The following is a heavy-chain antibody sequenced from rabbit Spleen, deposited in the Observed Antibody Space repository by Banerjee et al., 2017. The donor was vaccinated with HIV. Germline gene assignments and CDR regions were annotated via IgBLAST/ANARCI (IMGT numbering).Heavy chain of an antibody. CDR1: GFSFSNKAV. V-gene: IGHV1S45*01. CDR2: INAVTGKA. CDR3: ARETSSGWGVVSFYFNL. Sequence: QEQLEESGGDLVKPEGSLKLSCTASGFSFSNKAVMCWVRQASGKGLEWIACINAVTGKAVYANWAKGRFTFSKASSTTVTLQVTSLTAADTATYFCARETSSGWGVVSFYFNLWGPGTLVTVS. D-gene: IGHD4-1*01. J-gene: IGHJ4*01.